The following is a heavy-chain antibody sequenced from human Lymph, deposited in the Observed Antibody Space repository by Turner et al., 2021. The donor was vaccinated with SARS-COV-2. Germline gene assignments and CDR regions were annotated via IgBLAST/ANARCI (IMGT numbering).Heavy chain of an antibody. CDR2: IIPNVGTA. CDR1: GSTFSRYA. V-gene: IGHV1-69*01. Sequence: QVQLVQSAAEVKEPGSSVKVSCKASGSTFSRYATSWVRQAPGQGLEWMRGIIPNVGTANYAQKLQGRDKITADESTSTAYMELSSLGSDDTAVYYCARDNVWRRNYPQILYYYYYAMDVWGQGTTVTVSS. J-gene: IGHJ6*02. D-gene: IGHD1-7*01. CDR3: ARDNVWRRNYPQILYYYYYAMDV.